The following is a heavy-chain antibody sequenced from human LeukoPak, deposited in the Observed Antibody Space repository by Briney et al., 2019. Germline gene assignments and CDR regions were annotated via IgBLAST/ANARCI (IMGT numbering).Heavy chain of an antibody. CDR2: IWFDGSNK. J-gene: IGHJ6*02. Sequence: GGSLRLSCAASGFTFSSYVMSWVRQVPGKGLEWVAVIWFDGSNKHYADSVKGRFTISRDNSENTLYLQMNSLRAEDTAVYYCARDPSYCSSTSCYVGSPLYYYYPMDVWGQGTTVTVPS. CDR3: ARDPSYCSSTSCYVGSPLYYYYPMDV. V-gene: IGHV3-33*08. D-gene: IGHD2-2*01. CDR1: GFTFSSYV.